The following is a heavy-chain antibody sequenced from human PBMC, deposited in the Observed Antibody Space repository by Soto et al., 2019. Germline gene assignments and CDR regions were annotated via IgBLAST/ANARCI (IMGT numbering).Heavy chain of an antibody. D-gene: IGHD3-3*01. CDR1: GDSVSSNSAA. Sequence: QVQLQQSGPGLVKPSQTLSLTCAISGDSVSSNSAAWNWIRQSPSRGLEWLGRTYYRSKWYSDFAVSVXXXIXLNPDTSKNQVSLQLNSVTPEDTAVYFCARGSTDGFSRFLDFWGQGTLVTVSS. J-gene: IGHJ4*02. CDR3: ARGSTDGFSRFLDF. CDR2: TYYRSKWYS. V-gene: IGHV6-1*01.